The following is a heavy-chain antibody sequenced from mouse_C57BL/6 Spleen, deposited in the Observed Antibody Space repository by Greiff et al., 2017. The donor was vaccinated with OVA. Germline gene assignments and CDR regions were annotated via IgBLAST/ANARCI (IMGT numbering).Heavy chain of an antibody. CDR1: GYTITSYW. J-gene: IGHJ4*01. V-gene: IGHV1-53*01. D-gene: IGHD4-1*01. CDR3: AREPKNWENDMDY. CDR2: INPSNSGT. Sequence: QVQPQQPGTELVKSGASVKLSSKASGYTITSYWMHWVKQRPGQGLEWTGNINPSNSGTNYNEKIKSKATLTVDKSSSTAYMQLNSMTSEDSAVKYSAREPKNWENDMDYWGHGTSVTVSS.